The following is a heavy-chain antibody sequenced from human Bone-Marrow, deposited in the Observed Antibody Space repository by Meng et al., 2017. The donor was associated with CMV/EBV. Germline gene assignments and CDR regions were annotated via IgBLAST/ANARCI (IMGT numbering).Heavy chain of an antibody. D-gene: IGHD3-3*01. V-gene: IGHV4-59*08. CDR3: ARLTIFGVVIAFEC. CDR2: IYYSGST. Sequence: ESLKISCTVSGGSISSYYWSWIRQPPGKGLEWIGYIYYSGSTNYNPSLKSRVTISVDTSKNQFSLKLSSVTAADTAVYYCARLTIFGVVIAFECWGQGTLVTVSS. J-gene: IGHJ4*02. CDR1: GGSISSYY.